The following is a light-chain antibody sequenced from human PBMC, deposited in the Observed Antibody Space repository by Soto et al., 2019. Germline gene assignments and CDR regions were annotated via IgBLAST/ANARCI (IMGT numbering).Light chain of an antibody. CDR3: QHCSSYPWT. J-gene: IGKJ1*01. Sequence: DIPVTRSPSTLSASVGDRVSITCRASQSISSWLVWYQQKPGKAPKLLIYKASYLASGVPSRFSGSGSGTEFTLTISSLQPDDFATYYCQHCSSYPWTFGQGTKVEIK. V-gene: IGKV1-5*03. CDR2: KAS. CDR1: QSISSW.